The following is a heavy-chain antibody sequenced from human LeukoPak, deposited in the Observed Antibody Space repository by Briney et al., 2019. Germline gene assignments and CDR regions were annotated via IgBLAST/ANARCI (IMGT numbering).Heavy chain of an antibody. V-gene: IGHV3-7*01. D-gene: IGHD6-13*01. CDR3: GRDRIAERGTGWRVGY. CDR1: GFTFSSYW. J-gene: IGHJ4*02. Sequence: GGSLRLSCAASGFTFSSYWMSWVRQAPGKGLGWVANIKQDGNEKYYLDSVKGRFTISRDNAKNSLYLQMNSLRDEDTAVYYCGRDRIAERGTGWRVGYWAQGTLVTVSS. CDR2: IKQDGNEK.